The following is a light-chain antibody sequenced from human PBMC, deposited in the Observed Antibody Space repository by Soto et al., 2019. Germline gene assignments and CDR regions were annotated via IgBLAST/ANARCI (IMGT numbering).Light chain of an antibody. CDR3: QQYGYSPIT. CDR1: QSVSSY. Sequence: EIVLTQSPATLSLSPVERATLSCRASQSVSSYLAWYQQKPGQAPRLLIYGASSRATGIADRFSGSGSGTDFTLTISRLEPEDFALYYCQQYGYSPITFGQGTRLEI. V-gene: IGKV3-20*01. J-gene: IGKJ5*01. CDR2: GAS.